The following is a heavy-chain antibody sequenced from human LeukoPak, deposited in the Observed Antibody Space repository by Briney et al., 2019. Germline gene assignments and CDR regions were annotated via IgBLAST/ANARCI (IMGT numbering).Heavy chain of an antibody. CDR3: VDGLGTH. CDR1: GGTFSSYA. D-gene: IGHD1-26*01. Sequence: ASVKVSCKASGGTFSSYAISWVRQAPGQGLEWMGWINPNSGGTNYAQKFQGRVTMTRDTSISTACMELSRLRSDDTAVYYCVDGLGTHWGQGTLVTVSS. CDR2: INPNSGGT. J-gene: IGHJ4*02. V-gene: IGHV1-2*02.